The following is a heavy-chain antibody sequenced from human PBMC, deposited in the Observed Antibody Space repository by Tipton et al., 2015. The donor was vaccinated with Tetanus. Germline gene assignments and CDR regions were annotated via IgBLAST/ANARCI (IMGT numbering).Heavy chain of an antibody. CDR1: VGAIIDSY. Sequence: GLVKPSETLSLNCTVSVGAIIDSYWGWIRQSPGKGLEWIGYIYYSGSTNYSPSLKSRVTISIDTSKSQFSLKLSSVTAADTAVYYCARGRRIQLWNDAFDIWGQGTMVTVSS. CDR2: IYYSGST. V-gene: IGHV4-59*12. D-gene: IGHD5-18*01. J-gene: IGHJ3*02. CDR3: ARGRRIQLWNDAFDI.